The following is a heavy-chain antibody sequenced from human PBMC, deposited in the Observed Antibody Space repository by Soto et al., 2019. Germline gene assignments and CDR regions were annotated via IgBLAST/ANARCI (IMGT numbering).Heavy chain of an antibody. CDR2: ISWNSGSI. D-gene: IGHD3-10*01. CDR1: GFNFDDYA. V-gene: IGHV3-9*01. CDR3: AKDRRYYGSGSELDS. Sequence: EVQLVESGGGWVQPGRSLRLSCAASGFNFDDYAMHWVRQAPGKGLEWVSSISWNSGSIDYADSVKGRFTFSRDNAKNSLYLQMNSLRAEDTALYYCAKDRRYYGSGSELDSWGQGTLVTVSS. J-gene: IGHJ4*02.